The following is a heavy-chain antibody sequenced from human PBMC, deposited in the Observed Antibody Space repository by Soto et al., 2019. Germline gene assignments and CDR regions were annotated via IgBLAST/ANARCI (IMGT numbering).Heavy chain of an antibody. CDR1: GGSISSSSYY. Sequence: SETLSLTCTVSGGSISSSSYYWGWIRQPPGKGLEWIGSIYYSGSTYYNPSLKSRVTISVDASKNQFSLKLSSVTAADTAVYYCARQDYGGRNFDYWGQGTLVTVSS. V-gene: IGHV4-39*01. CDR2: IYYSGST. CDR3: ARQDYGGRNFDY. D-gene: IGHD4-17*01. J-gene: IGHJ4*02.